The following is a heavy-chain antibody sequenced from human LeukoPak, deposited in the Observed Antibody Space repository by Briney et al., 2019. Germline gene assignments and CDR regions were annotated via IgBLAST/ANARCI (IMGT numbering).Heavy chain of an antibody. Sequence: SETLSLTCAVYGGSFSGYYWSWIRQPPGKGLEWIGEINHSGSTNYNPSLKSRVTISVDTPKNQFSLKLSSVTAADTAVYYCARTSHDSSGYDAFDIWGQGTMVTVSS. J-gene: IGHJ3*02. CDR3: ARTSHDSSGYDAFDI. V-gene: IGHV4-34*01. D-gene: IGHD3-22*01. CDR2: INHSGST. CDR1: GGSFSGYY.